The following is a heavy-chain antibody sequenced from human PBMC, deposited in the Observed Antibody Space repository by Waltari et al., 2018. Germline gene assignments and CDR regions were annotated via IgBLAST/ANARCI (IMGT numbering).Heavy chain of an antibody. J-gene: IGHJ2*01. CDR2: INSGGDT. Sequence: EVQLVESGGGLIQPGGSLRPSCAASGFIVSNYYMSWVRQAPGKGLEWVSVINSGGDTHYADSVKGRFTISRDNSKNTIYLQLNTLRAEDTALYYCARDVAGYYYFDLWGRGTLVTV. CDR1: GFIVSNYY. V-gene: IGHV3-53*01. CDR3: ARDVAGYYYFDL.